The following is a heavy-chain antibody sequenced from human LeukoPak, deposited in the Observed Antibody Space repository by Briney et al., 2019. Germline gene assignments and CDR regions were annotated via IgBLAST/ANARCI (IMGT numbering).Heavy chain of an antibody. Sequence: KPSETLSLTCTISGGSISSSSYYWGWIRQPPGRGLEWIGSIYYSGSTYYNPSLKSRVTISVDTSKNQFSLKLSSVTAADTAVYYCAKTGRPNNSGWYRWFDPWGQGTLVTVSS. CDR3: AKTGRPNNSGWYRWFDP. CDR2: IYYSGST. J-gene: IGHJ5*02. D-gene: IGHD6-19*01. V-gene: IGHV4-39*01. CDR1: GGSISSSSYY.